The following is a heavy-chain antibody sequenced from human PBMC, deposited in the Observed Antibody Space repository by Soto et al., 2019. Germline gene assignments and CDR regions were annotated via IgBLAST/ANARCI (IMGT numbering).Heavy chain of an antibody. J-gene: IGHJ5*02. CDR3: ARDGEYRSGWPRGFDP. Sequence: QVQRVQSGAEVKKPGSSVKVSCKASGGTFSSYAISWVRQAPGQGLEWMGGIIPIFGTANYAQKFQGRVTITADESTSTAYMELSSLRSEDTAVYYCARDGEYRSGWPRGFDPWGQGTLVTVSS. CDR2: IIPIFGTA. CDR1: GGTFSSYA. V-gene: IGHV1-69*01. D-gene: IGHD6-19*01.